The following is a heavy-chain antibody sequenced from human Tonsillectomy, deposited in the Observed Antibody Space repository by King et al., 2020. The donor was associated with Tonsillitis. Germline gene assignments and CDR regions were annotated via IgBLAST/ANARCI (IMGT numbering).Heavy chain of an antibody. J-gene: IGHJ3*02. Sequence: LQLQESGPGLVKPSETLSLTCTVSGVSITTYYWSWIRQPPGKGLEWIGYIYYTGITSYNPSLKRRVTISLDTSKNQFSLELRSVTAADTAMYYFLREWSALDMWGQGTMVTVSS. V-gene: IGHV4-59*01. CDR2: IYYTGIT. CDR3: LREWSALDM. D-gene: IGHD3-3*01. CDR1: GVSITTYY.